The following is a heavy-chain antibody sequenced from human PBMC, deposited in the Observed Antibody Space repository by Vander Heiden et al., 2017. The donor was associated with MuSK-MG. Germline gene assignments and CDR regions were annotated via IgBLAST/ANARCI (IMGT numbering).Heavy chain of an antibody. Sequence: EVQLLESGGGLVQPGGSLRLSCAASGFTFSSYAMSWVRQAPGKGLEWVSAISGSGGSTYYADSVKGRFTISRDNSKNTLYLQMNSLRAEDTAVYYCAKSTYGSGSYWLGFDYWGQGTLVTVSS. V-gene: IGHV3-23*01. CDR3: AKSTYGSGSYWLGFDY. CDR1: GFTFSSYA. J-gene: IGHJ4*02. CDR2: ISGSGGST. D-gene: IGHD3-10*01.